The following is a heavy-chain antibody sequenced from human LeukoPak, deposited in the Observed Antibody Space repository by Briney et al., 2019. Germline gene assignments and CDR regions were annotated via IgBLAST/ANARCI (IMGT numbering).Heavy chain of an antibody. CDR2: ISDSGGST. D-gene: IGHD2-15*01. V-gene: IGHV3-64D*09. Sequence: GGSLRLSCSASGFPFSSYAMHWVRPAPGKGLEYVSAISDSGGSTYYADSVKGRFTISRDTSKNTLYLQMSRLRAEDTAVYFCVRGYSFGPYGMDGWGQGTTVTVSS. CDR1: GFPFSSYA. CDR3: VRGYSFGPYGMDG. J-gene: IGHJ6*02.